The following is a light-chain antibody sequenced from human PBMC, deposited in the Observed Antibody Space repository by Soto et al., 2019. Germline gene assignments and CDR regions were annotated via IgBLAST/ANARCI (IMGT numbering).Light chain of an antibody. V-gene: IGLV2-11*01. Sequence: QSVLTQSRSVSGSPGQSVTISCTGTSSDVGGYNYISWYQHHPGKAPKLMIYDVNKRPSGVPDRFSGSKSGNTASLTISGLQAEDEADYYCCSYAGNYIWVFGGGTKVTVL. J-gene: IGLJ3*02. CDR3: CSYAGNYIWV. CDR1: SSDVGGYNY. CDR2: DVN.